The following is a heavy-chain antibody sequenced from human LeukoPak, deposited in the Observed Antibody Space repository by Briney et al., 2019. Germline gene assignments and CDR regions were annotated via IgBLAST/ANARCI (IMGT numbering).Heavy chain of an antibody. CDR2: IYYSGST. V-gene: IGHV4-59*01. CDR3: ARQSGLRYCSSTSCLNWFDP. J-gene: IGHJ5*02. CDR1: GVSISSYY. D-gene: IGHD2-2*01. Sequence: SETLSLTCTVSGVSISSYYWSWIRQPPGKGLEWIGYIYYSGSTNYNPSLKSRVTISVDTSKNQFSLKLSSVTAADTAVYYCARQSGLRYCSSTSCLNWFDPWGQGTLVTVSS.